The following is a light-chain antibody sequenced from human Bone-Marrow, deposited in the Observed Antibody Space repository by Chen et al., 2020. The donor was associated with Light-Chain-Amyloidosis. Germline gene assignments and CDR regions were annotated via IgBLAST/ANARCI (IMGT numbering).Light chain of an antibody. CDR3: SSFTSSSSYV. CDR1: SGDVGTYNY. J-gene: IGLJ1*01. V-gene: IGLV2-14*01. CDR2: AVS. Sequence: QSALTQPASVSGSPGQSITISCTGTSGDVGTYNYVPWYQQHPGKAPKVMIHAVSNRPSGVSNRFSGSKSGNTASLTISGLQAEDEADYYCSSFTSSSSYVFGPGTKVTVL.